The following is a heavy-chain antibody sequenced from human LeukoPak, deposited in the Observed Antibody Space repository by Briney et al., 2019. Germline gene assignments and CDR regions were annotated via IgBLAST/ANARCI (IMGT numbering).Heavy chain of an antibody. CDR2: INHSGST. CDR1: GGSSSGYY. CDR3: ARVGSPAVGLYYFHY. V-gene: IGHV4-34*01. Sequence: SETLSLTCVLYGGSSSGYYWSWIRQPPGKGLEWIGEINHSGSTNYNPSLESRVTISVDTSKNQFSLKMSSVTAADTAVFYCARVGSPAVGLYYFHYWGQGTLVTVSS. J-gene: IGHJ4*02. D-gene: IGHD2-2*01.